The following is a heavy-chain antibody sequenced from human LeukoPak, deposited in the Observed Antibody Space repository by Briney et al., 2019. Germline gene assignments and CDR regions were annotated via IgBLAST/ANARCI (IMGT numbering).Heavy chain of an antibody. D-gene: IGHD1-26*01. V-gene: IGHV4-38-2*02. CDR2: IYHSGTT. Sequence: SKTLSLTCTVSAYSISNGFVWGWIRQPPGKGLEWIASIYHSGTTYYNPSLKSRVTMSVDTSKNQFSLRLSSVTAADTAVYYCTRLSHVAGAPKVSWFDPWGQGTLVTVSS. CDR1: AYSISNGFV. J-gene: IGHJ5*02. CDR3: TRLSHVAGAPKVSWFDP.